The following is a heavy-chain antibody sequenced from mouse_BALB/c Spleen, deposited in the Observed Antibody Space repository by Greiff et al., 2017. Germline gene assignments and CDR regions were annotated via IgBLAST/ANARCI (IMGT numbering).Heavy chain of an antibody. Sequence: QVQLQQPGAELVRPGASVKLSCKASGYTFTSYWINWVKQRPGQGLEWIGNIYPSDSYTNYNQKFKDKATLTVDKSSSTAYMQLSSPTSEDSAVYYCTRGEITVVDGFAYWGQGTLVTVSA. J-gene: IGHJ3*01. V-gene: IGHV1-69*02. CDR3: TRGEITVVDGFAY. D-gene: IGHD1-1*01. CDR2: IYPSDSYT. CDR1: GYTFTSYW.